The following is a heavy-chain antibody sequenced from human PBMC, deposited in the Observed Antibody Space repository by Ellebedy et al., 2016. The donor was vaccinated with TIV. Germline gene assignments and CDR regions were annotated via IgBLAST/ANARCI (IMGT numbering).Heavy chain of an antibody. CDR3: ARLVPTEDWFDP. CDR1: GFTFSSYS. CDR2: INHSGST. J-gene: IGHJ5*02. D-gene: IGHD6-13*01. V-gene: IGHV4-34*01. Sequence: GSLRLSXAASGFTFSSYSMNWVRQPPGKGLEWIGEINHSGSTNYNPSLKSRVTISVDTSKNQFSLKLNSVTAADTAVYYCARLVPTEDWFDPWGQGTLVTVSS.